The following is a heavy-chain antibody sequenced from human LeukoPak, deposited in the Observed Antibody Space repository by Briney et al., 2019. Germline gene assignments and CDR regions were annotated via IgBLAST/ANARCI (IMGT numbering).Heavy chain of an antibody. J-gene: IGHJ4*02. V-gene: IGHV4-34*01. CDR1: GGSFSGYY. D-gene: IGHD3-22*01. CDR3: ARDGGYYYDSSGY. Sequence: SETLSLTCAVYGGSFSGYYWSWIRQPPGKGLEWIGEINHSGSTNYNPSLKSRVTISVDTSKNQFSLKLSSVTAADTAVYYCARDGGYYYDSSGYWGQGTLVTVSS. CDR2: INHSGST.